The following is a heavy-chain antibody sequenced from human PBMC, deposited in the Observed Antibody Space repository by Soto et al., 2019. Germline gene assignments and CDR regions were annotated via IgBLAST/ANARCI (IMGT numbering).Heavy chain of an antibody. CDR2: IYYSGST. J-gene: IGHJ6*02. V-gene: IGHV4-30-4*01. D-gene: IGHD3-3*01. CDR3: ASAYYDFWSGYYPMAPMDV. CDR1: GGSISSGDYC. Sequence: SETLSLTCTVSGGSISSGDYCWSWIRQPPGKGLEWIGYIYYSGSTYYNPSLKSRVTISVDTSKNQFSLKLSSVTAADTAVYYCASAYYDFWSGYYPMAPMDVWGQGTTVTVSS.